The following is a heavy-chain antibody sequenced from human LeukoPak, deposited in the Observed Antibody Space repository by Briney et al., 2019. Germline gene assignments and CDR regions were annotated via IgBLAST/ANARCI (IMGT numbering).Heavy chain of an antibody. CDR1: GGSISSSNW. CDR3: ARDREGGSGSTGLDY. Sequence: PSGTLSLTCAVSGGSISSSNWWSWVRQPPGKGLEWIGEIYHSGSTNYNPSLKSRVTISVDKSKNQFSLKLSSVTAADTAVYYCARDREGGSGSTGLDYWGQGTLVTVSS. J-gene: IGHJ4*02. D-gene: IGHD3-10*01. CDR2: IYHSGST. V-gene: IGHV4-4*02.